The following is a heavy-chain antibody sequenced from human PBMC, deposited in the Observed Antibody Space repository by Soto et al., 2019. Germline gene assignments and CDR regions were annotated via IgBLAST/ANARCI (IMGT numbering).Heavy chain of an antibody. V-gene: IGHV4-4*07. J-gene: IGHJ4*02. Sequence: QVQLQESGPGLVKPSETLSLTCTVSGGYISSYSWSWIRQPAGKGLEWIGRIYASGSTYYNPSLKSRVTMSVDTSKNQFSLRLTSVTAADTAVYYCAGGVWADFWGQGTLVTVSS. D-gene: IGHD3-16*01. CDR2: IYASGST. CDR3: AGGVWADF. CDR1: GGYISSYS.